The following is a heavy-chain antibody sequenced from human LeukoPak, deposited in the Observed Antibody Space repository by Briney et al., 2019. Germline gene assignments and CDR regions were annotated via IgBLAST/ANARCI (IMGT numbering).Heavy chain of an antibody. CDR3: ARAALSSIAARLLGY. CDR2: INHSGST. V-gene: IGHV4-4*02. Sequence: SGTLSLTCAVSGGSISSSHWWSWVRQPPGKGLEWIGEINHSGSTNYNPSLKSRVTVSVDTSKNQFSLKLSSVTAADAAVYYCARAALSSIAARLLGYWGQGTLVTVSS. J-gene: IGHJ4*02. CDR1: GGSISSSHW. D-gene: IGHD6-6*01.